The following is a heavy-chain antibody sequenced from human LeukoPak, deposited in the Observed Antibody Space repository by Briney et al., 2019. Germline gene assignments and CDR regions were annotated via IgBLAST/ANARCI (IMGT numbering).Heavy chain of an antibody. Sequence: GGSLRLSCAASGFTFSSYAMSWVRQAPGKGLEWVSAISGSGGSTYYADSVKGRFTISRDNSKNTLYLQMNSLRAEDTAVYYCAKDPGMYSSGWSDYWGQGTLVIVSS. CDR2: ISGSGGST. CDR1: GFTFSSYA. D-gene: IGHD6-19*01. CDR3: AKDPGMYSSGWSDY. J-gene: IGHJ4*02. V-gene: IGHV3-23*01.